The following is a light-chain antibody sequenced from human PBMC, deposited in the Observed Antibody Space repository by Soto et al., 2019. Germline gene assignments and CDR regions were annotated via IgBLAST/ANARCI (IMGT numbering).Light chain of an antibody. J-gene: IGKJ4*01. Sequence: EIVLTQSPGTLSLSPGERATLSCRASQSVSSIYLAWYQQKPGQAPRLLIYGASSRATGIPDRFSGSGSGTDFTLTLSRLEPEDFAVYYCQQNGSSPPTFGGGTKVEIK. V-gene: IGKV3-20*01. CDR3: QQNGSSPPT. CDR1: QSVSSIY. CDR2: GAS.